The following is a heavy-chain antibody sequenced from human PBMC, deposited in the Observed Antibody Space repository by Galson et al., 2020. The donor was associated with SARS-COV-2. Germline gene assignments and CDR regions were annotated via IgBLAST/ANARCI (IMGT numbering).Heavy chain of an antibody. Sequence: ASVKVSCKAVGYTFDIYGISWVRQAPGQRLEWMGWISVYNLNTDYAQQFQDRVIMTADISASTAYMELRSLKSDDTAIYYCARVENSFYYHMDVWGEGTTVTVSS. CDR1: GYTFDIYG. D-gene: IGHD2-2*01. V-gene: IGHV1-18*04. J-gene: IGHJ6*03. CDR3: ARVENSFYYHMDV. CDR2: ISVYNLNT.